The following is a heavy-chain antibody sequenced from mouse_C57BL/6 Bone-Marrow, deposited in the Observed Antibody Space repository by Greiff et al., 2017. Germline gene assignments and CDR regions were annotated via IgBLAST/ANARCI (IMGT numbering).Heavy chain of an antibody. D-gene: IGHD1-1*01. J-gene: IGHJ1*03. CDR1: GFNIKDYY. V-gene: IGHV14-2*01. CDR3: AGPGSSCCYFDV. CDR2: IGPEDGET. Sequence: VQLQQSGAELVKPGASVKLSCTASGFNIKDYYMHWVKQRTEQGLEWIGRIGPEDGETKYAPKFQGKATITADTASNTAYLQLSSLTSEDPAVYYCAGPGSSCCYFDVWGTGTTVTVSS.